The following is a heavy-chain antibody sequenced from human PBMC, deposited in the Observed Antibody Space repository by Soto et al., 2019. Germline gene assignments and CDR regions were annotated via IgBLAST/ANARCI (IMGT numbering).Heavy chain of an antibody. J-gene: IGHJ5*02. CDR2: INHSGST. V-gene: IGHV4-34*01. Sequence: SETLSLTCAVYGGSFSGYYWSWIRQPPGKGLEWIGEINHSGSTNYNPSLKSRVTISVDTSKNQFSLKLSSVTAADTAVYYCARERRHGSGTYGGWFDPWGQGTLVTVS. CDR1: GGSFSGYY. D-gene: IGHD3-10*01. CDR3: ARERRHGSGTYGGWFDP.